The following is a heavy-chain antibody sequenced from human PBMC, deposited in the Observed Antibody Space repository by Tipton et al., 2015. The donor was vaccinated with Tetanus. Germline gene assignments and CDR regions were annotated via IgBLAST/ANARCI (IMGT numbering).Heavy chain of an antibody. CDR3: ARDHGITWGGMGYYYGMDV. Sequence: TLSLTCTVSGGSFRSGDHYWSWIRQPPGKGLEWIGYIYYSGNSDYNPSLKSRVTLSVDTSNNQFSLKLNSVTAADTAVYYCARDHGITWGGMGYYYGMDVWGQGTTVTVSS. V-gene: IGHV4-30-4*01. CDR1: GGSFRSGDHY. D-gene: IGHD3-16*01. J-gene: IGHJ6*02. CDR2: IYYSGNS.